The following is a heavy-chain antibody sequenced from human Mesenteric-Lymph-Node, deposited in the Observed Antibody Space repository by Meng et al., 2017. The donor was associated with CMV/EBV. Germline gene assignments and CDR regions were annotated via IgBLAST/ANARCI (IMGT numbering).Heavy chain of an antibody. Sequence: QVSCKGSGYSFTSSWIGWVRQLPGNGLEWMGIIYPGDADIRYRPSFQGQVTISADKSNTTAYLQLGNLKASDTAMYYCADQRGLGNDAYDIWGQGTMVTVSS. CDR1: GYSFTSSW. J-gene: IGHJ3*02. D-gene: IGHD2-2*01. V-gene: IGHV5-51*01. CDR3: ADQRGLGNDAYDI. CDR2: IYPGDADI.